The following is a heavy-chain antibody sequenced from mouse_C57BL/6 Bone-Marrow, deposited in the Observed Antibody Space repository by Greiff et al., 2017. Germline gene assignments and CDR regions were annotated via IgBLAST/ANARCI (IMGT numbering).Heavy chain of an antibody. V-gene: IGHV5-6*02. J-gene: IGHJ3*01. CDR2: ISSGGSYT. Sequence: EVKLVESGGDLVKPGGSLKLSCAASGFTFSSYGMSWVSQTPDKRLEWVATISSGGSYTYYPDSVKGRFTISRDNAKNTLYLQMTSLKSEDTAVYYCERRNLEAFDYWGQGTLVTVSA. CDR1: GFTFSSYG. CDR3: ERRNLEAFDY.